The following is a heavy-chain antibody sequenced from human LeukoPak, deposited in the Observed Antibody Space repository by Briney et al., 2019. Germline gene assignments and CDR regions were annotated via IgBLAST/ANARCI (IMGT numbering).Heavy chain of an antibody. V-gene: IGHV1-69-2*01. J-gene: IGHJ4*02. Sequence: ASVKVSCKVSGYTFTDYYMHWVQQAPGKGLEWMGLVDPEDGETIYAEKFQGRVTITADTSTDTAYMELRSLRSDDTAVYYCARVEWELLAGFDYWGQGTLVTVSS. D-gene: IGHD1-26*01. CDR1: GYTFTDYY. CDR2: VDPEDGET. CDR3: ARVEWELLAGFDY.